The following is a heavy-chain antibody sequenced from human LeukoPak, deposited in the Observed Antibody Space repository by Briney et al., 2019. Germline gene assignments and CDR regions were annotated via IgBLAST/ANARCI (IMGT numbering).Heavy chain of an antibody. CDR1: GDSISSYY. V-gene: IGHV4-4*09. CDR2: IYTSGGT. J-gene: IGHJ4*02. D-gene: IGHD3-3*01. CDR3: ARERSGPFNY. Sequence: SETLSLTCTVSGDSISSYYWSWIRQPPGKGLEWIGYIYTSGGTNYIPSLKGRVTISIDTSKNQFSLKLSSATAADSAVYYCARERSGPFNYWGQGTLVTVSS.